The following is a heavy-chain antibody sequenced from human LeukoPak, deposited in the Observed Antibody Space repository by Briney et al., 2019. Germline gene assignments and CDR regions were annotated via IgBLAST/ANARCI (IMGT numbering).Heavy chain of an antibody. CDR1: GGTFSSYA. V-gene: IGHV1-69*04. Sequence: ASVRVSCRASGGTFSSYAISWVRQAPGQGLEWMGRIIPILGIANYAQKFQGRVTITADKSKSTAYMELSSLRSEDTAVYYCARALGRYSYGYYFDYWGQGTLVTVSS. J-gene: IGHJ4*02. CDR3: ARALGRYSYGYYFDY. D-gene: IGHD5-18*01. CDR2: IIPILGIA.